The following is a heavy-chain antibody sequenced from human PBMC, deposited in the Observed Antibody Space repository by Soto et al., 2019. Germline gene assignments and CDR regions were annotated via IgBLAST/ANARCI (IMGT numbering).Heavy chain of an antibody. CDR2: IIPIFGTA. CDR3: AQRSPYYYDSSGYPRGAFDI. D-gene: IGHD3-22*01. V-gene: IGHV1-69*13. CDR1: GGIFSSYA. J-gene: IGHJ3*02. Sequence: GASVKVSCKASGGIFSSYAISWVRQAPGQGLEWMGGIIPIFGTANYAQKFQGRVTITADESTSTAYMELSSLRSEDTAVYYCAQRSPYYYDSSGYPRGAFDIWGQGTMVTVSS.